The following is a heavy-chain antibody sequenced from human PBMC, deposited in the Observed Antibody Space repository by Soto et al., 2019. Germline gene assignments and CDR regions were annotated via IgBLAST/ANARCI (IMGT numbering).Heavy chain of an antibody. Sequence: QAQVVQSGAEVRKPGSSVKLSCKASEGTLNSYAIAWVRQAPGQGLEWMGGIIPYYNTLNYAQKFQDRVTINADESTNTVYMELSSLRSDDTAVYFCASGASRWYPYFFDSWAQGKLVTVSS. D-gene: IGHD6-13*01. J-gene: IGHJ4*02. CDR3: ASGASRWYPYFFDS. CDR1: EGTLNSYA. CDR2: IIPYYNTL. V-gene: IGHV1-69*01.